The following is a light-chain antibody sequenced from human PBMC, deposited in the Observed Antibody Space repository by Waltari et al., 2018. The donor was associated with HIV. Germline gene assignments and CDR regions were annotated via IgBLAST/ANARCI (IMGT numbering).Light chain of an antibody. CDR1: SSDVGRYNL. CDR3: CSYAGTSILV. Sequence: QSALTQPASVSGSPGQSITISCTGTSSDVGRYNLVSWYQQHPGKAPKLMIYEVTKRPSGVSNRFSGSKSGNTASLTISGLQAEDEGDYHCCSYAGTSILVFGGGTKLTVL. CDR2: EVT. V-gene: IGLV2-23*02. J-gene: IGLJ3*02.